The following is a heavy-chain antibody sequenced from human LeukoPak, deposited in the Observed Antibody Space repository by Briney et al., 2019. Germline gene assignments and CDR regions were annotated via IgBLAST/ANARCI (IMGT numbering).Heavy chain of an antibody. CDR2: IVVGSGNT. CDR3: ARAMVRGVNSLRYYYMDV. V-gene: IGHV1-58*02. J-gene: IGHJ6*03. Sequence: SVKVSCKASGFTLTSSAMQWVRQARGQRLEWIGWIVVGSGNTNYAQKFQGRVTMTRDTSTSTVYMELSSLRSEDTAVYYCARAMVRGVNSLRYYYMDVWGKGTTVTVSS. D-gene: IGHD3-10*01. CDR1: GFTLTSSA.